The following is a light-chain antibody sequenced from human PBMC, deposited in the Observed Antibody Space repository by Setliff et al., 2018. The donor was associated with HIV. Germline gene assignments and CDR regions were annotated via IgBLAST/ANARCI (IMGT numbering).Light chain of an antibody. CDR1: SGSIGSNY. CDR3: QSSDTNTAI. V-gene: IGLV6-57*01. CDR2: EDN. Sequence: FMLTQPHSVSESPGMTVTISCTRSSGSIGSNYVQWYQLRPGSSPTTVVYEDNERPSGVPDRFSGSIDTSSNSASLTISGLKTEDEADYYCQSSDTNTAIFGGGTKVTVL. J-gene: IGLJ2*01.